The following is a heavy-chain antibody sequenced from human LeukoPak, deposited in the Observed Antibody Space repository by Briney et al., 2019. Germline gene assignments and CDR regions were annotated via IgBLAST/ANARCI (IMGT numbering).Heavy chain of an antibody. CDR1: GFTFSNYG. Sequence: GGSLRLSCAASGFTFSNYGMSWVRQAPGKGLEWVANIKQDGSDKNYVDSMKGRFTISRDNAKNSLYLQMNSLRAEDTAVYYCARGSSMVRGVTAITDGWGQGTLVTVSS. J-gene: IGHJ4*02. V-gene: IGHV3-7*01. CDR3: ARGSSMVRGVTAITDG. CDR2: IKQDGSDK. D-gene: IGHD3-10*01.